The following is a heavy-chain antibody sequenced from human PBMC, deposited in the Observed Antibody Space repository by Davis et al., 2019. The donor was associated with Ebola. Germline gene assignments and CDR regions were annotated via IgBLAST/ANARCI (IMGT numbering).Heavy chain of an antibody. D-gene: IGHD6-19*01. Sequence: MPSETLSLTCTVSGGSISSYYWSWIRQPPGKGLEWIGYIYYSGTTYYNPSLESRVTMSVDTSKNHFSLKLSSVTAADTAVYYCARRITSGWSGAWFDPWGQGTLVTVSS. CDR3: ARRITSGWSGAWFDP. V-gene: IGHV4-59*04. CDR1: GGSISSYY. CDR2: IYYSGTT. J-gene: IGHJ5*02.